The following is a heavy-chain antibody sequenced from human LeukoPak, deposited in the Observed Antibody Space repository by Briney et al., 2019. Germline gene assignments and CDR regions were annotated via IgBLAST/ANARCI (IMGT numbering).Heavy chain of an antibody. D-gene: IGHD2/OR15-2a*01. V-gene: IGHV4-59*08. CDR1: GGSISSYY. J-gene: IGHJ4*02. CDR2: ISDIGSI. Sequence: SETLSLTCTVSGGSISSYYWSWIRQPPGKVLEWIAYISDIGSINYNPSLKSRVTISLDTSKNQFSLKLSSVTAADTAVYYCAGHHPRNTVDFWGQGTLVTVSS. CDR3: AGHHPRNTVDF.